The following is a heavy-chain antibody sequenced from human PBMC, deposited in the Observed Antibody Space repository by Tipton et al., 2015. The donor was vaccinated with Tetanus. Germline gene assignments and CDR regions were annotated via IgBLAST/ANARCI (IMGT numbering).Heavy chain of an antibody. CDR2: IWYDGSNK. CDR1: GFTFSSYG. CDR3: ARDLGPPVPGSSLSGGPDY. D-gene: IGHD6-13*01. V-gene: IGHV3-33*01. Sequence: SLRLSCAASGFTFSSYGMHWVRQAPGKGLEWVAVIWYDGSNKYYADSVKGRFTISRDNSKNTLYLQMNSLRAEDTAVYYCARDLGPPVPGSSLSGGPDYWGQGTLVTVSS. J-gene: IGHJ4*02.